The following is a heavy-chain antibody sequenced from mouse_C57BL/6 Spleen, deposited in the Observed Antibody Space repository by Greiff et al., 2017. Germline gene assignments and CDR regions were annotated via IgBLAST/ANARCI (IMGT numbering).Heavy chain of an antibody. CDR1: GYAFTNYL. Sequence: VQLQESGAELVRPGTSVKVSCKASGYAFTNYLIEWVKQRPGQGLEWIGVINPVSGGTYYNEKFKGKATLTADKSSSTAYVQLSSLTSEDAAVYFCARLGDSNYVDWYFDVWGTGTTVTVSS. CDR2: INPVSGGT. V-gene: IGHV1-54*01. J-gene: IGHJ1*03. CDR3: ARLGDSNYVDWYFDV. D-gene: IGHD2-5*01.